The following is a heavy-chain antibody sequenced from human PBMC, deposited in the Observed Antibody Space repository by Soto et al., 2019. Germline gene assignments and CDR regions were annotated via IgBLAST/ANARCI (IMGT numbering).Heavy chain of an antibody. CDR3: ARERGRQYYGSGSYYRSLAPWFDP. Sequence: ASVKVSCKASGYTFTSYGISWVRQAPGQGLEWMGWISAYNGNTKYSQKFQGRVTITRDTSASTAYMELSSLRSEDTAVYYCARERGRQYYGSGSYYRSLAPWFDPWGQGTLVTVSS. V-gene: IGHV1-18*04. J-gene: IGHJ5*02. D-gene: IGHD3-10*01. CDR1: GYTFTSYG. CDR2: ISAYNGNT.